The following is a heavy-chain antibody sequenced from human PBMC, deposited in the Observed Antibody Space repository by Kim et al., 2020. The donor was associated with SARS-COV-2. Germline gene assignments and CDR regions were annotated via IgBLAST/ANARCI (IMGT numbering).Heavy chain of an antibody. J-gene: IGHJ6*02. CDR1: GGSISSISYH. Sequence: SETLSLTCTVSGGSISSISYHWGWIRQPPGKGLEWIGSIYYSGSTYYNPSLKSRVTVSLDTSKNQFSLKLTSVTAADTAVYYCAREGRITMVRGVTYFYYGMDVWGQGTTVTVSS. CDR3: AREGRITMVRGVTYFYYGMDV. CDR2: IYYSGST. V-gene: IGHV4-39*07. D-gene: IGHD3-10*01.